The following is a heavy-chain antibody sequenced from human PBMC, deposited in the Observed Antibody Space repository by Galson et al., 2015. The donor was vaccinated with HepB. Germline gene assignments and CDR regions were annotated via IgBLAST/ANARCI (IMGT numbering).Heavy chain of an antibody. J-gene: IGHJ5*02. D-gene: IGHD6-6*01. CDR1: GFTFSNYW. CDR3: ARGRSTTARPGSDWFDP. Sequence: SLRLSCAASGFTFSNYWMHWVRQAPGKGLVWVSHINADGSGRSYADSVKGRFTISRDNTKNMLYLQMNSLRADDTAVYYCARGRSTTARPGSDWFDPWGQGTRVTVSS. CDR2: INADGSGR. V-gene: IGHV3-74*01.